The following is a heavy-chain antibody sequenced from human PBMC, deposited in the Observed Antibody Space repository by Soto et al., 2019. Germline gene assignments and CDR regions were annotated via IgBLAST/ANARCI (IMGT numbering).Heavy chain of an antibody. V-gene: IGHV4-59*01. CDR1: GGSINSYY. CDR3: ARGGLAARKGRWFDP. D-gene: IGHD6-6*01. CDR2: IHYSGST. J-gene: IGHJ5*02. Sequence: QVQLQESGPGLVKPSETLSLTCTVSGGSINSYYWGWIRQPPGEGLEWIGYIHYSGSTNYNPSLKSRVTISVDTPKNQFSLKVNSMTAADTAVYYCARGGLAARKGRWFDPWGQGTLVTVSS.